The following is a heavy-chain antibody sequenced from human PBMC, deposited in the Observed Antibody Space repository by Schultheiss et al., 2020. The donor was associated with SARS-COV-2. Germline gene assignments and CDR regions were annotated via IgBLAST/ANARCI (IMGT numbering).Heavy chain of an antibody. V-gene: IGHV4-61*05. Sequence: SETLSLTCTVSGGSISSSSYYWGWIRQPPGKGLEWIGYIYYSGSTNYNPSLKSRVTISVDTSKNQFSLKLSSVTAADTAVYYCTSGSFDYWGQGTLVTVSS. CDR3: TSGSFDY. J-gene: IGHJ4*02. CDR1: GGSISSSSYY. D-gene: IGHD3-10*01. CDR2: IYYSGST.